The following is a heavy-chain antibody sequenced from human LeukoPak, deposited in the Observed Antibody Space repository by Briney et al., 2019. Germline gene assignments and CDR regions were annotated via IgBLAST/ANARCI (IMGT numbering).Heavy chain of an antibody. J-gene: IGHJ5*02. D-gene: IGHD3-10*01. CDR1: GFTFSSYA. V-gene: IGHV3-23*01. CDR3: AKWVTMVRGVITATNWFDP. CDR2: ISGSGGST. Sequence: PGGSLRLSCAASGFTFSSYAMSWVRQAPGKGLEWVSAISGSGGSTYYADSVKGRFTISRDNSKNTPYLQMNSLRAEDTAVYYCAKWVTMVRGVITATNWFDPWGQGTLVTVSS.